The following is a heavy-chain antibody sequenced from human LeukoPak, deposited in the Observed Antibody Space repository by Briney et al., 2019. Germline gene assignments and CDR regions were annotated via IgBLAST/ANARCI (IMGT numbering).Heavy chain of an antibody. J-gene: IGHJ5*02. V-gene: IGHV1-69*05. Sequence: SVKVPCKASGGTFSSYAISWVRQAPGQGLEWMGGIIPIFGTANYAQKFQGRVTITTDESTSTAYMELSSLRSEDTAVYYCARDLEASSSSYWFDPWGQGTLVTVSS. D-gene: IGHD6-6*01. CDR2: IIPIFGTA. CDR3: ARDLEASSSSYWFDP. CDR1: GGTFSSYA.